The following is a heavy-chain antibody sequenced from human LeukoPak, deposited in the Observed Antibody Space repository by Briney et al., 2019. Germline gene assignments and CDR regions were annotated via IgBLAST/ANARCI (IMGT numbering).Heavy chain of an antibody. V-gene: IGHV4-59*01. J-gene: IGHJ3*02. Sequence: SETLSLTCTVSGGSISSYYWSWIRQPPGKGLEWIGYIYYSGSTNYNPSLKSRVTISVDTSKNQFSLNLSSVAAADTAVYYCARYSSGWRSFDIWGQGTMVTVSS. CDR1: GGSISSYY. D-gene: IGHD6-19*01. CDR2: IYYSGST. CDR3: ARYSSGWRSFDI.